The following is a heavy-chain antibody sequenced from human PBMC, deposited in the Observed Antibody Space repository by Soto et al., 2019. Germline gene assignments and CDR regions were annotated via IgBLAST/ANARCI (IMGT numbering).Heavy chain of an antibody. V-gene: IGHV4-34*01. J-gene: IGHJ6*04. CDR2: INHSGST. D-gene: IGHD3-22*01. Sequence: SETLSLTCAVYGGSFSGYYWSWIRQPPGKGLEWIGEINHSGSTNYNPSLKSRVTISVDTSKNQFSLKLSSVTAADTAVYYCARSYDRSGYYYYYYGMDVWGKGTTVTVSS. CDR1: GGSFSGYY. CDR3: ARSYDRSGYYYYYYGMDV.